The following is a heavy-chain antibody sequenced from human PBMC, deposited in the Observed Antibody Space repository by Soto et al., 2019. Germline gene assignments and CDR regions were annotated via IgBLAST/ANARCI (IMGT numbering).Heavy chain of an antibody. J-gene: IGHJ6*03. Sequence: GASVKVSCKASGYTFTSYDINWVRQATGQGLEWMGWMNPNSGNTGYAQKFQGRVTMTRNTSISTAYMELSSLRSEDTAVYYCARVTHPIWLGELLKLGDPYYMDVWGKGTTVTVSS. D-gene: IGHD3-10*01. CDR1: GYTFTSYD. CDR2: MNPNSGNT. CDR3: ARVTHPIWLGELLKLGDPYYMDV. V-gene: IGHV1-8*01.